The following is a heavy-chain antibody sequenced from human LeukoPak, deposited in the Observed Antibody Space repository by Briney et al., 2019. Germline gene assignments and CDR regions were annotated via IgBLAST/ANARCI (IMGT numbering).Heavy chain of an antibody. CDR3: AKDVPVAYFDY. D-gene: IGHD2-2*01. V-gene: IGHV3-30*02. Sequence: GSLRLSCAASGFTFENYGMHWVRQAPGKGLEWVAFIRSDGSIKYYADSVKGRFTISRDNSKNTLSLQVNSLRAEDTAVYFCAKDVPVAYFDYWGQGTLVTVSS. CDR2: IRSDGSIK. CDR1: GFTFENYG. J-gene: IGHJ4*02.